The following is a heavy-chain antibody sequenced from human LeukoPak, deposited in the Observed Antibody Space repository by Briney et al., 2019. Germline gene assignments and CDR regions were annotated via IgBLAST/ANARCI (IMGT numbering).Heavy chain of an antibody. J-gene: IGHJ3*02. D-gene: IGHD6-13*01. CDR3: ARRRQRGYSSSWYVDAFDI. V-gene: IGHV5-51*01. Sequence: GESLKISCKGSGYSFTSYWIGWVRQMPGKGLEWMGLIYPGDSDTRYSPSFQGQVTISADKSISTAYLQWSSLKASDTAMYYCARRRQRGYSSSWYVDAFDIWGQGTMVTVSS. CDR2: IYPGDSDT. CDR1: GYSFTSYW.